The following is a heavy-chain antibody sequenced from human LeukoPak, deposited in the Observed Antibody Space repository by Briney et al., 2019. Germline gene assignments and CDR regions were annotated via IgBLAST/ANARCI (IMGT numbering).Heavy chain of an antibody. D-gene: IGHD3-10*01. CDR2: INPDSGGT. CDR3: AVITMDRGLIMGIGAFDI. J-gene: IGHJ3*02. Sequence: ASVTVSCMASGYTFTDHYMHWVRQAPGQGLERMGWINPDSGGTIYAQKFQGRVTITRDTSISTAFMEFSRLRSDDTAVYYCAVITMDRGLIMGIGAFDICGQGTVVTASS. CDR1: GYTFTDHY. V-gene: IGHV1-2*02.